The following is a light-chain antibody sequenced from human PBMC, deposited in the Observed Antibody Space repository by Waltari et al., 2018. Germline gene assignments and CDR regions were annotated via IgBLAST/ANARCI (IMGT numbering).Light chain of an antibody. CDR2: RNN. V-gene: IGLV1-47*01. J-gene: IGLJ3*02. CDR3: APWDDSLSGPGV. Sequence: QSVLTQPPSASGTPGQRVTIPCSGSSSTIGSNFLYWYQQLPGTAPKLLIYRNNPRPSGVPDRFSGSKSGTSASLAISGLRSEDEADYYCAPWDDSLSGPGVFGGGTKLTVL. CDR1: SSTIGSNF.